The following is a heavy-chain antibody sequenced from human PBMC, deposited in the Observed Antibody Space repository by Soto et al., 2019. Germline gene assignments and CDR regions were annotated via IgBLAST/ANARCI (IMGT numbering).Heavy chain of an antibody. D-gene: IGHD2-2*01. J-gene: IGHJ6*03. V-gene: IGHV1-69*04. CDR3: ARDYEGGDIVVVPAAMSDYYYYMDV. Sequence: ASVKVSCKASGGTFSSYTISWVRQAPGQGLEWMGRIIPILGIANYAQKFQGRVTITADKSTSTAYMELSSLRSEDTAVYYCARDYEGGDIVVVPAAMSDYYYYMDVWGKGTTVTVSS. CDR2: IIPILGIA. CDR1: GGTFSSYT.